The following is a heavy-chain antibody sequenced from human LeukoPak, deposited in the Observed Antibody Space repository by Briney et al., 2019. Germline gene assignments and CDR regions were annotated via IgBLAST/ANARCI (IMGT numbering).Heavy chain of an antibody. J-gene: IGHJ4*02. CDR3: ARSRLRVHFFDY. V-gene: IGHV3-30*01. Sequence: GRSLRLSCAASGFTFSSYAMHWVRPAPGEGVEWVAVISYDGSNKYYADSVKGRFTISRDNSKNTLYLQMNSVRAEDTAVYYCARSRLRVHFFDYWGQGTLVTVS. CDR2: ISYDGSNK. CDR1: GFTFSSYA. D-gene: IGHD6-13*01.